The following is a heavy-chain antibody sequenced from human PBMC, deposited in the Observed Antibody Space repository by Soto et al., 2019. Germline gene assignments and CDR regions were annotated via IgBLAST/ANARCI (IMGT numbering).Heavy chain of an antibody. CDR1: GYTFTSYY. CDR2: INPSGGST. D-gene: IGHD3-22*01. CDR3: ARVSYYYDSSGYYHNPFDY. V-gene: IGHV1-46*03. Sequence: ASVKVSCKASGYTFTSYYMHWVRQAPGQGLEWMGIINPSGGSTSYAQKFQGRVTMTRDTSTSTVYMELSSLRSEDTAVYYCARVSYYYDSSGYYHNPFDYWGQGTLVTVSS. J-gene: IGHJ4*02.